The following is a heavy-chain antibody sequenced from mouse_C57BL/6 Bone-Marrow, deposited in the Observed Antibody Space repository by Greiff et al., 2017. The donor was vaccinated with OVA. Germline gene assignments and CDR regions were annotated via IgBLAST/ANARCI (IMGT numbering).Heavy chain of an antibody. CDR1: GYSITSDY. V-gene: IGHV3-8*01. Sequence: EVQLQESGPGLAKPSQTLSLTCSVTGYSITSDYWNWIRKFPGNKLEYIGYISYSGSTYYNPSLKSRIFITRDTSKNQYYLQLNSVTTEDTAKYYCARSDDTTVGHWYFDVWGTGTTVTVSS. D-gene: IGHD1-1*01. CDR3: ARSDDTTVGHWYFDV. CDR2: ISYSGST. J-gene: IGHJ1*03.